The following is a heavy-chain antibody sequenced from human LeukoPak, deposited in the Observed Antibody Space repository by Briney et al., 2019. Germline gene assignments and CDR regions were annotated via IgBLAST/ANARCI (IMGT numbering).Heavy chain of an antibody. J-gene: IGHJ6*03. CDR3: ARVRGVYYYYYYMDV. CDR1: VGTFSSYA. CDR2: IIPIFGTV. V-gene: IGHV1-69*06. Sequence: SVKVSCQASVGTFSSYAISWGRQARGQGLEWMGGIIPIFGTVNYTQKFQGRVTIAADKSTSTAYMELSSLRSEDTAVYYCARVRGVYYYYYYMDVWGKGTTVTVSS.